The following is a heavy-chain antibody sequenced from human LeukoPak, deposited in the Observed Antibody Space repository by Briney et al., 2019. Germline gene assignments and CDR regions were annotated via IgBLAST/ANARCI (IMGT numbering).Heavy chain of an antibody. J-gene: IGHJ6*02. Sequence: GGSLRLSYAASGFTFSSYSMNWVRQAPGKGLEWVSSISSSSSYIYYADSVKGRFTISRDNAKNSLYLQMNSLRAEDTAVYYCARDRGGLLWFGELLPRSMDVWGQGTTVTVSS. CDR2: ISSSSSYI. D-gene: IGHD3-10*01. CDR3: ARDRGGLLWFGELLPRSMDV. V-gene: IGHV3-21*01. CDR1: GFTFSSYS.